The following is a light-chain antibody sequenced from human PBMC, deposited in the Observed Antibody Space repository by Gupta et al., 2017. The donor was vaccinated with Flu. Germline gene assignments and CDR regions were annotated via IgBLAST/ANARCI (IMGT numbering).Light chain of an antibody. J-gene: IGLJ1*01. CDR1: NSDY. V-gene: IGLV2-11*03. CDR3: CSHAVTLDV. Sequence: SGSPGQSVTISCTGTNSDYVSWYQQHPGKAPRRIIYDVSERPAGVPDRFSGSKSGNKAYLTISGLQAEDEADDYCCSHAVTLDVFGPGTEVTVL. CDR2: DVS.